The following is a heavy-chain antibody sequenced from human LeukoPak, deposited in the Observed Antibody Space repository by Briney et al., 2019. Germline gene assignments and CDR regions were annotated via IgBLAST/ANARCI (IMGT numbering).Heavy chain of an antibody. CDR3: ARHEYSGSYYGLSWFDP. CDR2: IYYSGST. J-gene: IGHJ5*02. V-gene: IGHV4-39*01. Sequence: PSXXLSLTCTVSGGSISSSGYYWGWIRQPPGKGLEWIASIYYSGSTYYNPSLKSRVTISVNTDKKQLSLKLSSLTAADTAVYYCARHEYSGSYYGLSWFDPWGQGTLVTVSS. D-gene: IGHD1-26*01. CDR1: GGSISSSGYY.